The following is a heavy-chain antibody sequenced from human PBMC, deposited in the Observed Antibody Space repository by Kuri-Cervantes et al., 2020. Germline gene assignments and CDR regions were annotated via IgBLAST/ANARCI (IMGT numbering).Heavy chain of an antibody. CDR2: IGGGSI. D-gene: IGHD6-19*01. Sequence: GGSLRLSCAASRFTVRSSEMRWVRQAPEKGLEWVSSIGGGSIYYADSVKGRFTISRDSSKNTLYLQMDSLRAEDTAVYYCARGWLGGQGTLVTVSS. CDR1: RFTVRSSE. V-gene: IGHV3-38-3*01. J-gene: IGHJ4*02. CDR3: ARGWL.